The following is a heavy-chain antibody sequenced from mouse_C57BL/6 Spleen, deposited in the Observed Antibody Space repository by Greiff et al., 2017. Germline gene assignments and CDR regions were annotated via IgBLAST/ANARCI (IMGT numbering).Heavy chain of an antibody. Sequence: QVQLKQPGAELVRPGSSVKLSCKASGYTFTSYWMHWVKQRPIQGLEWIGNIDPSDSETHYNQKFKDKATLTVDKSSSTAYMQLSSLTSEDSAVYYCARRGGNYPYYYAMDYWGQGTSVTVSS. CDR2: IDPSDSET. D-gene: IGHD2-1*01. CDR1: GYTFTSYW. CDR3: ARRGGNYPYYYAMDY. V-gene: IGHV1-52*01. J-gene: IGHJ4*01.